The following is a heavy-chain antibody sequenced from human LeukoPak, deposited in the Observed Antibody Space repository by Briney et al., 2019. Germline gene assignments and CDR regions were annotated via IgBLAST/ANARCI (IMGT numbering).Heavy chain of an antibody. Sequence: GGSLRLSCAASGFTVSSNYMSWVRQAPGKGLEWVSVIYSGGSTYYADSVKGRFTISRDNSKNTLYLQMNSLRAEDTAVYYCVSDDPIGSGSYYFDYWGQGTLVTVSS. J-gene: IGHJ4*02. CDR1: GFTVSSNY. CDR2: IYSGGST. V-gene: IGHV3-53*01. CDR3: VSDDPIGSGSYYFDY. D-gene: IGHD1-26*01.